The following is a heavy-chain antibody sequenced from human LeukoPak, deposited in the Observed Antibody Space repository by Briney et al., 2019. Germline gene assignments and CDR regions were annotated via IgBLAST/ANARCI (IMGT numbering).Heavy chain of an antibody. Sequence: SETLSLTCTVSSGSISSSSCYWGWIRQPPGKGLEWIGSIYYSGSTYYNPSLKSRVTISVDTSKNQFSLKLSSVTAADTAVYYCATYSLFRLGYCSGGSCPNDAFDIWGQGTMVTVSS. CDR1: SGSISSSSCY. J-gene: IGHJ3*02. CDR3: ATYSLFRLGYCSGGSCPNDAFDI. CDR2: IYYSGST. V-gene: IGHV4-39*07. D-gene: IGHD2-15*01.